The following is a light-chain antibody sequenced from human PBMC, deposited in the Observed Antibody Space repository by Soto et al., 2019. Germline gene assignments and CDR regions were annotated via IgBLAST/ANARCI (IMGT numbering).Light chain of an antibody. Sequence: QSVLTQPASVSGSPGQSITISCTGTSSDVGGYHYVSWYQQHPGKAPKLMIYEVSNRPSGVSNRFSGSKSGNTASLTISGLQAEDEADDYCSSYTSSSTLVFGTGTKVTVL. V-gene: IGLV2-14*01. CDR2: EVS. CDR3: SSYTSSSTLV. CDR1: SSDVGGYHY. J-gene: IGLJ1*01.